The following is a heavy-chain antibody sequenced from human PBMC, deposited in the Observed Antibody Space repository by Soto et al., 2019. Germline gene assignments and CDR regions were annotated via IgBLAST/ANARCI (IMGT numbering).Heavy chain of an antibody. V-gene: IGHV3-9*01. D-gene: IGHD5-12*01. Sequence: EVQLVESGGGLVQPGRSLRLSCAASGFTFDDYAMHWVRQAPGKGLEWVSGLSWNGGNRDYGDSVKGRFTISRDNAKNSVYLQMNSLRAEDTALYYCVKDRVEVAMSSYGMDVWGQGTTVTVSS. CDR1: GFTFDDYA. J-gene: IGHJ6*02. CDR2: LSWNGGNR. CDR3: VKDRVEVAMSSYGMDV.